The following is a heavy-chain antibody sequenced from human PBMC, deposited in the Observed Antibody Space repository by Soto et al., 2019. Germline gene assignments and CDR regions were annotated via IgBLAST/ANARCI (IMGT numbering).Heavy chain of an antibody. D-gene: IGHD5-18*01. CDR1: GGSISSYY. CDR3: GRGGGYSYGPGFDY. CDR2: IYYSGST. V-gene: IGHV4-59*01. Sequence: HVQLQESGPGLFKPSETLSLTCTVSGGSISSYYWSWIRQPPGKGLEGFGYIYYSGSTNYNPSLKCRVTISVDTSKNLFPLKLRSVTAADTAVYYCGRGGGYSYGPGFDYWGQGTLVTVSS. J-gene: IGHJ4*02.